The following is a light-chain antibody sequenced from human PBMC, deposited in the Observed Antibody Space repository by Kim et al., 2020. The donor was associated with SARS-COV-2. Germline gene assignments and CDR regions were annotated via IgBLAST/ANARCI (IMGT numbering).Light chain of an antibody. CDR2: WAA. CDR1: QSVLYSSNNKNY. V-gene: IGKV4-1*01. CDR3: QQYYSTPPLT. Sequence: TINCKSSQSVLYSSNNKNYLAWYQQKPGQTPKLLIYWAATRESGVPDRFSGSGYGTDFTLTISSLQAEDVAVYYCQQYYSTPPLTFGGGTKVDIK. J-gene: IGKJ4*01.